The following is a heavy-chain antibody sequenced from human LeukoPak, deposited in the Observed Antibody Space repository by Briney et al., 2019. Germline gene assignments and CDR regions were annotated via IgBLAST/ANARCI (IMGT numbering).Heavy chain of an antibody. CDR1: GGSISSTSW. V-gene: IGHV4-4*02. CDR3: AREGGPYRPLDY. J-gene: IGHJ4*02. Sequence: PSGTLSLTGGVSGGSISSTSWWTWVRQPPGEGLEWIGEVHLSGRTNYNPSLESRVTMSVDMSENHISLKLTSVTAADTAVYYCAREGGPYRPLDYSGQGTLVTVSS. CDR2: VHLSGRT.